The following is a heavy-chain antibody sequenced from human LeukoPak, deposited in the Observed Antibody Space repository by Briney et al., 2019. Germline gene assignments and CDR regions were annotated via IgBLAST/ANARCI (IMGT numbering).Heavy chain of an antibody. CDR1: GGSFSGYY. J-gene: IGHJ3*02. CDR3: ARGRGRPSYYYGSTAFDI. V-gene: IGHV4-34*01. D-gene: IGHD3-10*01. CDR2: INHSGST. Sequence: SETLSLTCTVYGGSFSGYYWSWIRQPPGKGLEWIGEINHSGSTNYNPSLKSRVTISVGTSKNQFSLKLSSVTAADTAVYYCARGRGRPSYYYGSTAFDIWGQGTMVTVSS.